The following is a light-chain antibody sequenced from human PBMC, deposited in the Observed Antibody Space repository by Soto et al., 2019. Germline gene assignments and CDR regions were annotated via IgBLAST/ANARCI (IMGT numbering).Light chain of an antibody. V-gene: IGKV3-15*01. Sequence: EIVMPQSPPALSVSPGERATLSCRASQSVSSNLAWYQQKPGQAPRLLIYGASTRATGIPARFSGSGSGTEFTLTISSLQSEDFAVYYCQQYNSWSQTFGQGTKVDIK. CDR1: QSVSSN. CDR2: GAS. J-gene: IGKJ1*01. CDR3: QQYNSWSQT.